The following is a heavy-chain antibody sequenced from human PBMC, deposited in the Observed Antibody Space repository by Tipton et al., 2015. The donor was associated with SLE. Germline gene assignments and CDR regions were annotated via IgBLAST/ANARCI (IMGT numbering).Heavy chain of an antibody. J-gene: IGHJ4*02. D-gene: IGHD6-13*01. CDR1: GGSISSYS. CDR2: IYYTGST. CDR3: ARVSSSWDFDY. V-gene: IGHV4-59*01. Sequence: TLSLTCTVSGGSISSYSWSWIRQPPGEGLEWSGYIYYTGSTNYHPSLQRRVTISVDTSKNQFSLNLSAVTAADTAVYYCARVSSSWDFDYWGQGNLVTVSS.